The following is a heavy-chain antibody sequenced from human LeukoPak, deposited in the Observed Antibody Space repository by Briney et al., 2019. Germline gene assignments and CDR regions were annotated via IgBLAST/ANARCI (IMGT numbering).Heavy chain of an antibody. J-gene: IGHJ4*02. CDR2: ISGSGGST. CDR3: AKDRTGYYYDSSGDFDY. D-gene: IGHD3-22*01. Sequence: GGSLRLSCAASGFTFSSYAMSWVRQAPGKGLEWVSAISGSGGSTYYADSVKGRFTISRDNSKNTLYLQMNSLRAEDTAVYYCAKDRTGYYYDSSGDFDYWGQGTLVTVSS. V-gene: IGHV3-23*01. CDR1: GFTFSSYA.